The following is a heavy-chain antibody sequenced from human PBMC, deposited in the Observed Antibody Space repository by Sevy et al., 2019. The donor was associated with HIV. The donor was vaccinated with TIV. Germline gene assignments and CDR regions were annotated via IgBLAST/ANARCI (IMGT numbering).Heavy chain of an antibody. Sequence: GGSPRLSCAASGFTFSSYAMHWVRQAPGKGLEWVAVISYDGSNKYYADSVKGRFTISRDNSKNTLYLQMNSLRAEDTAVYYCARDLQLLWFGELRTGYGMDVWGQGTTVTVSS. CDR1: GFTFSSYA. CDR2: ISYDGSNK. J-gene: IGHJ6*02. D-gene: IGHD3-10*01. CDR3: ARDLQLLWFGELRTGYGMDV. V-gene: IGHV3-30*04.